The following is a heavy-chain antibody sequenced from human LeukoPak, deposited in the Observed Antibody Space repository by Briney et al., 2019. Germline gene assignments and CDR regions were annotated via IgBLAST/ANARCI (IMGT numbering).Heavy chain of an antibody. CDR3: AKDRRVLSWFDP. CDR1: GFTFSSYS. V-gene: IGHV3-21*04. J-gene: IGHJ5*02. Sequence: GGSLRLSCAASGFTFSSYSMNWVRQAPGKGLEWVSFISSSGIYINYADSVKGRFTTSRDNAKNSLYLQMNSLRAEDTAVYYCAKDRRVLSWFDPWGQGTLVTVSS. CDR2: ISSSGIYI. D-gene: IGHD4/OR15-4a*01.